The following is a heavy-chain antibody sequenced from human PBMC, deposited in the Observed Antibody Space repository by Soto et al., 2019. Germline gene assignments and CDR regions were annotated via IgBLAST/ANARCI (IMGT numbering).Heavy chain of an antibody. CDR2: ISSNGGST. CDR3: ARQGSGRYYFDS. Sequence: EVQLVESGGGLVQPGGSLRLSCAASGFTFSSYAMDWVRQAPGKGLEYVSAISSNGGSTYYANSVKGRFTISRDNSKNTRYLQMGSLRAEDMAVYYCARQGSGRYYFDSWGQGTLVTVSS. V-gene: IGHV3-64*01. J-gene: IGHJ4*02. CDR1: GFTFSSYA. D-gene: IGHD2-15*01.